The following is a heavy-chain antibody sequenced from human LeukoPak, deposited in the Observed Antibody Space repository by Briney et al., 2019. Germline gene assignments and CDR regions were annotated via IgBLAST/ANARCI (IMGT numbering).Heavy chain of an antibody. D-gene: IGHD6-19*01. CDR2: IYYSGST. CDR3: ARASYSSGIDY. CDR1: GGSISSYY. J-gene: IGHJ4*02. V-gene: IGHV4-59*01. Sequence: SETLSLTCTVPGGSISSYYWSWIRQPPGKGLEWIGYIYYSGSTNYNPSLKSRVTISVDTSKNQFSLKLSSVTAADTAVYYCARASYSSGIDYWGQGTLVTVSS.